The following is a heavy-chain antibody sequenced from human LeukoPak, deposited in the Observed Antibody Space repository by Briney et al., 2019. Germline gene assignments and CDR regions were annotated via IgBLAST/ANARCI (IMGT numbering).Heavy chain of an antibody. CDR1: GFTFSSYS. CDR2: ISSSSSYI. D-gene: IGHD2-21*01. Sequence: PGGSLRLSCAASGFTFSSYSMNWVRQAPGKGLEWVSSISSSSSYIYYADSVKGRFTISRDNAKNSLYLQMNSLRAEDTAVYYCARDGRGVVISYGMDVWGQGTTVTVSS. CDR3: ARDGRGVVISYGMDV. J-gene: IGHJ6*02. V-gene: IGHV3-21*01.